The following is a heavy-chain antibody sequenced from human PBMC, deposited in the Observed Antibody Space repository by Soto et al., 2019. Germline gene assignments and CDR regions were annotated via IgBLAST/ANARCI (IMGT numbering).Heavy chain of an antibody. CDR3: AGGDGYNLFYASFDY. CDR1: GGSIRSGGYY. CDR2: IYYSGST. D-gene: IGHD1-1*01. V-gene: IGHV4-31*03. J-gene: IGHJ4*02. Sequence: QVQLQESGPGLVKPSQTLSLTCTVSGGSIRSGGYYWGWIRQHPGQGLEWIGNIYYSGSTYYNPSPTRRITVSVETSKIQFSLKLSSMNAADTAVYYCAGGDGYNLFYASFDYWGEGTLVTVSS.